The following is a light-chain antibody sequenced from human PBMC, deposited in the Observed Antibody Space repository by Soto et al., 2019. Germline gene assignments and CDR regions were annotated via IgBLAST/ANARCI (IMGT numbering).Light chain of an antibody. Sequence: EIKMTQSPSTLSASVGDRLTITCRASQSISSWLAWYQQKPGKAPKVLIYDASSLEGGVPSRFSGTGSATEFILTISSLQPDDFATYHCQHYGGVWTFGQGSKVDNK. CDR3: QHYGGVWT. CDR2: DAS. J-gene: IGKJ1*01. V-gene: IGKV1-5*01. CDR1: QSISSW.